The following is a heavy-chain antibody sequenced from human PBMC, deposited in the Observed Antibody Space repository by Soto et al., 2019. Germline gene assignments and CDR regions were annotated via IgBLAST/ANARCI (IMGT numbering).Heavy chain of an antibody. J-gene: IGHJ5*02. V-gene: IGHV4-39*01. CDR2: IYYSGST. CDR3: ARGGTTGTTRSDWFDP. CDR1: GGSISSSSYY. Sequence: SETMSLTCTVSGGSISSSSYYWGWIHQPPGKGLEWIGSIYYSGSTYYNPSLKSRVTISVDTSKNQFSLKLSSVTAADTAVYYCARGGTTGTTRSDWFDPWGQGTLVTVSS. D-gene: IGHD1-1*01.